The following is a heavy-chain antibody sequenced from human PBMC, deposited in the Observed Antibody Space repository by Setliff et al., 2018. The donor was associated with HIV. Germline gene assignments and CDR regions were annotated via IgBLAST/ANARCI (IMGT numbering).Heavy chain of an antibody. D-gene: IGHD2-8*01. CDR3: ARLKLSGVIDY. J-gene: IGHJ4*02. CDR1: GFTFSNYW. CDR2: VNHSGST. Sequence: LRLSCAASGFTFSNYWMTWVRQPPGKGLEWIGEVNHSGSTNYNPSLKSRVTISVDTSKNQLSLKLSSVTAADTAVYYCARLKLSGVIDYWGQGTLVTVSS. V-gene: IGHV4-34*01.